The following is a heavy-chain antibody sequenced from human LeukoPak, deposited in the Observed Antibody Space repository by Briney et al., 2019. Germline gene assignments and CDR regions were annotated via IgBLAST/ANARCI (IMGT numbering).Heavy chain of an antibody. CDR2: SNPSGGST. D-gene: IGHD6-13*01. V-gene: IGHV1-46*01. J-gene: IGHJ6*02. CDR3: ARGYSSSWYRYYYGMDV. Sequence: ASVKVPCKASGYTFTSYYMHWVRQAPGQGLEWMGISNPSGGSTSYAQKFQGRVTMTRDTSTSTVYMELSSLRSEDTAVYYCARGYSSSWYRYYYGMDVWGQGTTVTVSS. CDR1: GYTFTSYY.